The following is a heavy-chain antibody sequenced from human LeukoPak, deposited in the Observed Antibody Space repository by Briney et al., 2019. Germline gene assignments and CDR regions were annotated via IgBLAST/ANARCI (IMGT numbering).Heavy chain of an antibody. D-gene: IGHD5-12*01. V-gene: IGHV3-21*01. J-gene: IGHJ4*02. CDR3: ARATGLATPFDY. CDR2: ISSSRTYI. Sequence: GGSLRLSCAASGFTFSTYSMNWVRQAPGKGLEWVSSISSSRTYIHYADSVKGRFTISRDNAKNSLSLQMNSLRADDTAVYYCARATGLATPFDYWGQGTLVTVSS. CDR1: GFTFSTYS.